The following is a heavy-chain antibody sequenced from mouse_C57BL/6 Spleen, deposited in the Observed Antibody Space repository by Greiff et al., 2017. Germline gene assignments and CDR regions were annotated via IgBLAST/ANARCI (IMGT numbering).Heavy chain of an antibody. Sequence: QVQLQQPGAELVKPGASVKLSCKASGYTFTSYWMHWVKQRPGQGLEWIGMIHPNSGSTNYNEKFKSKATLTVDKSSSTAYMQLSSLTSEDSAVYDGARYYGNHYYAMDYWGQGTSVTVSS. CDR1: GYTFTSYW. CDR2: IHPNSGST. CDR3: ARYYGNHYYAMDY. D-gene: IGHD2-1*01. V-gene: IGHV1-64*01. J-gene: IGHJ4*01.